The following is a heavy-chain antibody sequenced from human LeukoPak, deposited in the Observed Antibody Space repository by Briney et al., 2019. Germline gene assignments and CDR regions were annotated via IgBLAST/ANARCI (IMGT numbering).Heavy chain of an antibody. CDR2: ISSNGGNT. V-gene: IGHV3-64*01. CDR1: GFTFSSYS. J-gene: IGHJ3*02. D-gene: IGHD1-14*01. Sequence: GGSLRLSCAASGFTFSSYSMHWVRQAPGKGLEYVSAISSNGGNTYYANSVKDRFTISRDNSKNTLYLQMGSLRAEDMAVYYCARVKVSGAFDIWGQGTMVTVSS. CDR3: ARVKVSGAFDI.